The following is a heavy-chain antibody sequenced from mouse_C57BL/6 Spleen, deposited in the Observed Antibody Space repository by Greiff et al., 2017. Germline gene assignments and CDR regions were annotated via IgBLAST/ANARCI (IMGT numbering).Heavy chain of an antibody. D-gene: IGHD1-1*01. CDR3: ARSVITTAYYYAMDY. Sequence: VQLQQSGAELVRPGSSVKLSCKASGYTFTSYWMHWVKQRPIQGLEWIGNIDPSDSETHYNQKFKDKATLTVDKSSSTAYMQLSSLTSEDSAVYYCARSVITTAYYYAMDYWGQGTSVTVSS. CDR2: IDPSDSET. J-gene: IGHJ4*01. V-gene: IGHV1-52*01. CDR1: GYTFTSYW.